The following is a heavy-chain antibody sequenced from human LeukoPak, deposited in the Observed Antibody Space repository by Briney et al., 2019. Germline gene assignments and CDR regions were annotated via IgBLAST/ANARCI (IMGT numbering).Heavy chain of an antibody. D-gene: IGHD4-23*01. J-gene: IGHJ3*02. CDR3: AGDLGTRPFDI. V-gene: IGHV3-30*01. CDR1: GFTFSSYA. Sequence: GGSLRLSCAASGFTFSSYAMHWVRQAPGKGLDWVAVISYDGSNKYYADSLKGRFTISRDNSKNTLDLQMNSLRPEDTAVYYCAGDLGTRPFDIWGQGTMVTVSS. CDR2: ISYDGSNK.